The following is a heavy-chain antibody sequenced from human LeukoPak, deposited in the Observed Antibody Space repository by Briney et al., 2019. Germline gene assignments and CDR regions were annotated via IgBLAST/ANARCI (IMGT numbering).Heavy chain of an antibody. D-gene: IGHD3-10*01. CDR1: GFTFSSYS. CDR3: ARRAYGSGSFNRYHFDY. J-gene: IGHJ4*02. CDR2: IYDSGST. Sequence: PGGSLRLSCAASGFTFSSYSMNWVRQAPGKGLEWIVYIYDSGSTNYNPSLQSRVTLSVDTSSIQFSLKLSSVTAADTAVYYCARRAYGSGSFNRYHFDYWGQGTLVAVSS. V-gene: IGHV4-59*08.